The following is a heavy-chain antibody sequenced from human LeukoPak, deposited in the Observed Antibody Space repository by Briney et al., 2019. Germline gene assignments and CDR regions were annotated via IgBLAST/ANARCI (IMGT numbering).Heavy chain of an antibody. Sequence: GASVKVSYKASGYTFTSYGISWVRQAPGQGREGMGCISAYNCNTNYAQKLQGRVTMTTDTSTSTAYMELRRLRSDDTAVYYCARDLFGSSWVYYYYMDVWGKGTTVTVSS. D-gene: IGHD6-13*01. V-gene: IGHV1-18*01. CDR3: ARDLFGSSWVYYYYMDV. CDR1: GYTFTSYG. CDR2: ISAYNCNT. J-gene: IGHJ6*03.